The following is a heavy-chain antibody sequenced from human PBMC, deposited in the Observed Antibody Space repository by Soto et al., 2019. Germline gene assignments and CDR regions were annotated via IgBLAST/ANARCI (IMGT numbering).Heavy chain of an antibody. D-gene: IGHD3-10*01. CDR2: ISGSGGST. Sequence: GGSLRLSCAASGFTFSSYSMNWVRQAPGKGLEWVSAISGSGGSTYYADSVKGRFTISRDNSKNTLYLQMNSLRAEDTAVYYCAKDLPPEYGRRYFDYWGQGTLVTVSS. CDR1: GFTFSSYS. CDR3: AKDLPPEYGRRYFDY. V-gene: IGHV3-23*01. J-gene: IGHJ4*02.